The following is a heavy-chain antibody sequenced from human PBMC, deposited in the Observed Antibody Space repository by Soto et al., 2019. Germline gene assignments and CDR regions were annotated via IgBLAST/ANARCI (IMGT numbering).Heavy chain of an antibody. V-gene: IGHV3-21*01. CDR2: ISSSSSYI. J-gene: IGHJ4*02. Sequence: EVQLVESGGGLVKPGGSLRLSCAASGFTFSSYSMNWVRQAPGKGLEWVSSISSSSSYIYYADSVKGRFTISRDNANNSLYLQMNSLRAEDTAVYYCAEYCSSTSCYTAYSGYWGQGTLVTVSS. D-gene: IGHD2-2*02. CDR3: AEYCSSTSCYTAYSGY. CDR1: GFTFSSYS.